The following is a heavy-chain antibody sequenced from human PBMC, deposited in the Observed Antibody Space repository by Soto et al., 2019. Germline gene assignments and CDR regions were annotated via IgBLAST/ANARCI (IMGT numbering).Heavy chain of an antibody. J-gene: IGHJ4*02. Sequence: KVSCKASGYAFTSYGISWVRQAPGQGLEWMGWISAYNGNTNYAQKLQGRVTMTTDTSTSTAYKELRSLRSDDTAVYYCARDWAAAAAFDDLGQGTVLTISS. CDR2: ISAYNGNT. D-gene: IGHD2-2*01. CDR1: GYAFTSYG. CDR3: ARDWAAAAAFDD. V-gene: IGHV1-18*01.